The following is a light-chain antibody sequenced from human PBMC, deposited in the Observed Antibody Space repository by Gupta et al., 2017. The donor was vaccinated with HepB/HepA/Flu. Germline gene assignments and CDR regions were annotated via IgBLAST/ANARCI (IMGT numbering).Light chain of an antibody. CDR2: AAS. J-gene: IGKJ2*01. CDR1: QSISSY. V-gene: IGKV1-39*01. CDR3: QQSYSTPPT. Sequence: DIQITQSPSSLSASVGDRVTITCRASQSISSYLNWYQQKPGKAPKLLIYAASSLQSGVLSRFSGSGSGTDFTLTISSLQPEDFATYYCQQSYSTPPTFGQGTKLEIK.